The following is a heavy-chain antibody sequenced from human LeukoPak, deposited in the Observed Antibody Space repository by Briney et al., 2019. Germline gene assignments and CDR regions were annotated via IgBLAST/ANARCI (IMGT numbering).Heavy chain of an antibody. CDR1: GFTFSSYW. D-gene: IGHD1-1*01. Sequence: GGSLRLSCAASGFTFSSYWMHWVRQAPGKGLVWVSRINSDGSSSSYADPVKGRFTISRDNAKNTLYLQMNSLRAEDTAVYYCAREFNWNDDYNWFDPWGQGTLVTVSS. J-gene: IGHJ5*02. V-gene: IGHV3-74*01. CDR3: AREFNWNDDYNWFDP. CDR2: INSDGSSS.